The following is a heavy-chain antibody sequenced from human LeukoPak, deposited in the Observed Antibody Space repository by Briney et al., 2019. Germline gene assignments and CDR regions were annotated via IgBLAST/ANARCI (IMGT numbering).Heavy chain of an antibody. Sequence: SETLSLTCTVSGGSITSNYWSWIRQPPGKGLEWIGYIHYSGRTNYKSSLKSRVTLSVDTSKNQFSLKLSSVTAADTAVYYCAKLSPITEVGSSYYHSMDVWGHGTTVTVSS. CDR2: IHYSGRT. CDR1: GGSITSNY. D-gene: IGHD6-13*01. V-gene: IGHV4-59*08. CDR3: AKLSPITEVGSSYYHSMDV. J-gene: IGHJ6*02.